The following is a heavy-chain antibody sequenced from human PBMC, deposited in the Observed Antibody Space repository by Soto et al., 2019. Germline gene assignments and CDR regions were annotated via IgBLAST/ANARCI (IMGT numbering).Heavy chain of an antibody. V-gene: IGHV3-15*01. CDR2: IKSKSDGETT. D-gene: IGHD3-22*01. Sequence: EVQLVESGGGLVKPGGSLRLSCAASGFTFSNAWMNWVRQAPGKGLEWVGRIKSKSDGETTEYAAPVKGRFTISRDDSKNTLYLQMNSLKTEDTAVYYCTTGLSYYYHSSAYYSAGCIDVWGQGIPVTVSS. CDR3: TTGLSYYYHSSAYYSAGCIDV. J-gene: IGHJ6*02. CDR1: GFTFSNAW.